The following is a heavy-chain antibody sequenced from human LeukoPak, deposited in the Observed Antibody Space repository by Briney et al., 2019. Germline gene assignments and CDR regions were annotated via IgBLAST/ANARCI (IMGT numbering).Heavy chain of an antibody. CDR2: INPNSGGT. Sequence: ASVKVSCKASGYTFTGYYMHWVRQAPGQGLEWMGRINPNSGGTNYAQKFQGRVTMTRDTSISTAYMELSRLRSDGPAVYYCASIPLLWFGNNWFDPWGQGTLVTVSS. D-gene: IGHD3-10*01. CDR3: ASIPLLWFGNNWFDP. V-gene: IGHV1-2*06. CDR1: GYTFTGYY. J-gene: IGHJ5*02.